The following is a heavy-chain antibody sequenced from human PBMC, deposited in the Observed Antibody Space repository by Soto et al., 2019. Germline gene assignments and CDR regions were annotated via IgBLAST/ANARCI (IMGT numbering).Heavy chain of an antibody. CDR3: APSRGIRFDP. CDR2: IIPILNMT. V-gene: IGHV1-69*02. D-gene: IGHD3-16*01. Sequence: QVQLVQSGAEVKKPGSSVKVSCKASGGTFSSYTISWVRQAPGQGLEWMGRIIPILNMTNYAQKFQGSVTITADKSTVTVYMELSSLRSEDTAVYYCAPSRGIRFDPWGQGTLVIVSS. J-gene: IGHJ5*02. CDR1: GGTFSSYT.